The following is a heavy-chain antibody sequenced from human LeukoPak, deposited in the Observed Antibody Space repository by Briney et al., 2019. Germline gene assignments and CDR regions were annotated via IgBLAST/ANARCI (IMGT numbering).Heavy chain of an antibody. CDR2: IIPIFGTA. CDR3: ARVFKPYSSSWPLGY. CDR1: GGTFSSYA. Sequence: GASVKVSCKASGGTFSSYAISWVRQAPGQGLEWMGGIIPIFGTANYAQKFQGRVTITADESTSTAYMELSSLRSEDTAVYYCARVFKPYSSSWPLGYWGQGTLVTVSS. J-gene: IGHJ4*02. V-gene: IGHV1-69*01. D-gene: IGHD6-13*01.